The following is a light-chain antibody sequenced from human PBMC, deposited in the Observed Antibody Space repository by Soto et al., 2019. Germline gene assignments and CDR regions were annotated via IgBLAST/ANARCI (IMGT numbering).Light chain of an antibody. CDR1: SSDVGVYNS. Sequence: QSALTQPPSASGSPGQSVTISCTGTSSDVGVYNSVSWYQQHPAQAPKLMIYDVSKRSSGVPDRFSGSKSGNTASLTVSGLQAEDEADYYCSSYAGTHIVFGTGTKVTVL. CDR2: DVS. J-gene: IGLJ1*01. CDR3: SSYAGTHIV. V-gene: IGLV2-8*01.